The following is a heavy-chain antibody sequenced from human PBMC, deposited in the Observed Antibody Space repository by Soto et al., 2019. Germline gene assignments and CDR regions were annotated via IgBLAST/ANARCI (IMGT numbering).Heavy chain of an antibody. Sequence: QVQLVQSGAEVKKPGASVKVSCKASGYSFTSYGISWVRQAPGQGLEWMGWISAYNGNTNYAQKLQGRVIMTTVTNTSTAYMGLRSVRSDDTDVYYCARDNGFGESDVWGQGSTVTVSS. CDR3: ARDNGFGESDV. CDR2: ISAYNGNT. CDR1: GYSFTSYG. J-gene: IGHJ6*02. V-gene: IGHV1-18*01. D-gene: IGHD3-10*01.